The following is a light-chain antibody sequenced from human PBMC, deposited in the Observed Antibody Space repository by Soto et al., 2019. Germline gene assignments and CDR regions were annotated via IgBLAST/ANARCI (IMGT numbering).Light chain of an antibody. CDR1: SSDVGGYNF. Sequence: QSALTQPRSVSGSPGQSVTISCTGTSSDVGGYNFVSWYQQHPGKAPKLMIYDVSKRPSGAPDRFPGSKSGHTASLTISGLQAEDEADYYCCSYAGSYTWVFGTGTKLTVL. V-gene: IGLV2-11*01. CDR2: DVS. J-gene: IGLJ1*01. CDR3: CSYAGSYTWV.